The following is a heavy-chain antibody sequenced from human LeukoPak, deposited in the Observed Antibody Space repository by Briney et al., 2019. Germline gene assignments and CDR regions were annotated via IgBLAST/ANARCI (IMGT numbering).Heavy chain of an antibody. J-gene: IGHJ4*02. Sequence: GGSLRLSCAASGFTFSSYAMSWVRQAPGKGLEWVSAISGSGTSTYYADSVKGRFTIYRDNSKNTLWLQMNSLRAEDTAIYYCAKDEYSERQPYYFDYWGQGTLVTVSS. CDR2: ISGSGTST. V-gene: IGHV3-23*01. CDR1: GFTFSSYA. CDR3: AKDEYSERQPYYFDY. D-gene: IGHD6-6*01.